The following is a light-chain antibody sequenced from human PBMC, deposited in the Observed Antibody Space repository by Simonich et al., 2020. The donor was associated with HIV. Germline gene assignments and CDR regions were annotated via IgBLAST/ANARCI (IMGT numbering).Light chain of an antibody. Sequence: QSALPQPRSVSGSPGQSVTISCTGTRSDVGGYNSVSWNQQPPGKAPKRMIYDVSKRPSGVPGRFFCSKSGNTASLTISGLQAEDEADYYCCSYAGSNSYVVFGGGTKLTVL. CDR1: RSDVGGYNS. CDR2: DVS. CDR3: CSYAGSNSYVV. J-gene: IGLJ2*01. V-gene: IGLV2-11*01.